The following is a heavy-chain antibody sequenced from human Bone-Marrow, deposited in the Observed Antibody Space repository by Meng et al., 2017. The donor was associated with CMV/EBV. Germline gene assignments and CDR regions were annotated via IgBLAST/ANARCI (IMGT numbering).Heavy chain of an antibody. V-gene: IGHV1-2*02. J-gene: IGHJ4*02. CDR1: GYTFTGYY. D-gene: IGHD2-15*01. Sequence: QVLLVSSGAEVKKPGASVKVSCKASGYTFTGYYMHWVRQAPGQGLEWMGWINPNSGGTNYAQKFQGRVTMTRDTSISTAYMELSRLRSDDTAVYYCARDLGGYCSGGSCLWGQGTLVTVSS. CDR2: INPNSGGT. CDR3: ARDLGGYCSGGSCL.